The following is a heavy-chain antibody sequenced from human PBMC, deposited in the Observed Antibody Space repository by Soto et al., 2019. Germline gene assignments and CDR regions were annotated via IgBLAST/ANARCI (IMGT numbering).Heavy chain of an antibody. Sequence: EVQLVESGGGLVQPGGSLRLSCAASGFTFSSYSMNWVRQAPGKGLEWVSYISSSSSTIYYADSVKGRFTISRDNAKNSLYLQMNSLRDEDTAVYYCARDVGMITFGGVIVRTDYYYGMDVWGQGTTVTVSS. CDR3: ARDVGMITFGGVIVRTDYYYGMDV. V-gene: IGHV3-48*02. CDR1: GFTFSSYS. D-gene: IGHD3-16*02. J-gene: IGHJ6*02. CDR2: ISSSSSTI.